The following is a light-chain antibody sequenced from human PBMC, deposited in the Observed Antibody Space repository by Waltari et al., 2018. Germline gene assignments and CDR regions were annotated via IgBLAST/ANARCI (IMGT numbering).Light chain of an antibody. CDR1: QDISRW. V-gene: IGKV1-12*01. Sequence: DIQMTQSPSSVSASVGDRVTITCRASQDISRWLAWYQQKAGKAPKFLIYDASTLASGVPSRFSGSGSGTDFTLTISSLQPEDFATYYCQQGNDFPLTFGGGTKVEI. CDR2: DAS. J-gene: IGKJ4*01. CDR3: QQGNDFPLT.